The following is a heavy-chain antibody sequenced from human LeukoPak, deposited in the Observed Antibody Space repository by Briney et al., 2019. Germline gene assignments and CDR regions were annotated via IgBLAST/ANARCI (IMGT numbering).Heavy chain of an antibody. V-gene: IGHV4-4*07. CDR2: IYTSGST. CDR1: GGSISSYY. Sequence: SETLSLTCTVSGGSISSYYWSWIRQPAGKGLEWIARIYTSGSTNYNPSLKSRVTMSVDTSKDQFSLKLSSVTAADTAVYYCAREDFWSGSNWFDPWGQGTLVTVSS. CDR3: AREDFWSGSNWFDP. J-gene: IGHJ5*02. D-gene: IGHD3-3*01.